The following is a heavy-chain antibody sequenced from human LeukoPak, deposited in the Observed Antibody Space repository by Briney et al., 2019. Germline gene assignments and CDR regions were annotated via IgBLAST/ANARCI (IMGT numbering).Heavy chain of an antibody. CDR1: GFTFSSYD. CDR3: ARMNYVSSGWGAPFDD. Sequence: GGSLRLSRAASGFTFSSYDMNWVRQAPGKGLEWVSYISPSSTRIDYAASVRGRFTISRDNAKRSLYLQMSSLRAEDTAVYYCARMNYVSSGWGAPFDDWGQGTLVTVSS. D-gene: IGHD3-16*01. CDR2: ISPSSTRI. J-gene: IGHJ4*02. V-gene: IGHV3-48*04.